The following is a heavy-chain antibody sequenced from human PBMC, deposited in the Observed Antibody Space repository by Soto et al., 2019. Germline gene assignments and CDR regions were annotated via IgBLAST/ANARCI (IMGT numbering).Heavy chain of an antibody. CDR3: ARRSDNFSNGYWAFHI. J-gene: IGHJ3*02. Sequence: SETLSLTCTVSAGSIARSTYYWGWIRSPQGKGLECVGTFYDSGNTYYNPSLKSRVTISADTSQNQFSLKLISPTAADTAVHYCARRSDNFSNGYWAFHIWGQGTMVT. CDR1: AGSIARSTYY. V-gene: IGHV4-39*01. D-gene: IGHD3-3*01. CDR2: FYDSGNT.